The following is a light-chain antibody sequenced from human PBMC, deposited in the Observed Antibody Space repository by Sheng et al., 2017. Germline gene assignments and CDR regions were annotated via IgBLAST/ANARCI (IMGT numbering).Light chain of an antibody. CDR1: QGISSY. CDR2: AAS. V-gene: IGKV1-9*01. J-gene: IGKJ4*01. Sequence: IQLTQSPSSLSASVGDRVTITCRASQGISSYLAWYQQKPGKAPKLLIYAASTLQSGVPSRFSGSGSGTDFTLTISSLQPEDFATYYCQQANSFPGLTFGGGTKVEIK. CDR3: QQANSFPGLT.